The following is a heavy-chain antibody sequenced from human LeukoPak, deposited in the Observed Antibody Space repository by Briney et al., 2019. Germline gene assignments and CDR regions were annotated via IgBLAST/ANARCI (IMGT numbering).Heavy chain of an antibody. CDR2: ISSSSSYI. CDR3: ARDLYGDYPWDY. CDR1: GFAFSSYS. V-gene: IGHV3-21*01. Sequence: PGGSPRLSCAASGFAFSSYSMNWVRQAPGKGLEWVSSISSSSSYIYYADSVKGRFTISRDNAKNSLYLQMNSLRAEDTAVYYCARDLYGDYPWDYWGQGTLVTVSS. J-gene: IGHJ4*02. D-gene: IGHD4-17*01.